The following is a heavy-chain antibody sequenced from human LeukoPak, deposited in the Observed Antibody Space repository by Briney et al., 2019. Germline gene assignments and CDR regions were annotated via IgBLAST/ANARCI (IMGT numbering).Heavy chain of an antibody. Sequence: ASVKVSCKASGYTFTSYGISWVRQAPGQGLEWMGWMNPNSGNTGYAQKFQGRVTMTEDTSTDTAYMELSSLRSEDTAVYYCATSYGDYAYYFDYWGQGTLVTVSS. V-gene: IGHV1-8*02. CDR3: ATSYGDYAYYFDY. CDR1: GYTFTSYG. D-gene: IGHD4-17*01. J-gene: IGHJ4*02. CDR2: MNPNSGNT.